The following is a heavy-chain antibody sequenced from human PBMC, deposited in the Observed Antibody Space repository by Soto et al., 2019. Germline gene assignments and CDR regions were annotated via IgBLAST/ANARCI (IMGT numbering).Heavy chain of an antibody. D-gene: IGHD3-22*01. Sequence: GALRLSCAASGFTFSSDAMSWVRQAPGKGVEWVSAISGSGGSTHYADSVKVRFTISRDNSKNTLYLQMNSLRAEDTAVYYCAKGANYYDISGYSYDAFDIWGQGTMVTVSS. CDR1: GFTFSSDA. CDR2: ISGSGGST. CDR3: AKGANYYDISGYSYDAFDI. V-gene: IGHV3-23*01. J-gene: IGHJ3*02.